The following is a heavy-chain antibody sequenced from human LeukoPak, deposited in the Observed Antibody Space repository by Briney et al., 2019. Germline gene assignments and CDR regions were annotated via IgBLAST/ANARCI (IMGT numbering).Heavy chain of an antibody. V-gene: IGHV4-59*08. D-gene: IGHD6-19*01. CDR1: GFTFSSYA. CDR2: IYYTGST. Sequence: GSLRLSCAASGFTFSSYAMSWIRQPPGKGLEWIGYIYYTGSTNYNSSLKSRVTISIDTSKKQFSLKLSSVTAADTAVYYCARRVEPVAGTGSFDYWGQGTLVTVSS. CDR3: ARRVEPVAGTGSFDY. J-gene: IGHJ4*02.